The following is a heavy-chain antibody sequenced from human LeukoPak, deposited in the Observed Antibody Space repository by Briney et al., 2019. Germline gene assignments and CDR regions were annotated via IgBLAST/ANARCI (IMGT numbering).Heavy chain of an antibody. CDR2: IYYSGST. Sequence: SETLSLTCAVSGYSISSGYYWGWIRQPPGKGLEWIGSIYYSGSTYYNPSLKSRVTISVDTSKNQFSLKLSSVTAADTAVYYCARHTRGDMEGGNSYDYWGQGTLVTVSS. CDR3: ARHTRGDMEGGNSYDY. J-gene: IGHJ4*02. V-gene: IGHV4-38-2*01. CDR1: GYSISSGYY. D-gene: IGHD2-15*01.